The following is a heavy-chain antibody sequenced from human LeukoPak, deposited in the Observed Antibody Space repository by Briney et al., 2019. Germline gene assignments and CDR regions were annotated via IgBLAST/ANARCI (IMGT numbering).Heavy chain of an antibody. CDR3: ARGWPWYSSSWYFDY. Sequence: SETLSLTFTVSGGSISSYYWSWIRQPPGKGLEWIGYIYYSGSTNYNPSLKSRVTISVDTSKNQFSLKLSSVTAADTAVYYCARGWPWYSSSWYFDYWGQGTLVTVSS. V-gene: IGHV4-59*12. CDR2: IYYSGST. J-gene: IGHJ4*02. D-gene: IGHD6-13*01. CDR1: GGSISSYY.